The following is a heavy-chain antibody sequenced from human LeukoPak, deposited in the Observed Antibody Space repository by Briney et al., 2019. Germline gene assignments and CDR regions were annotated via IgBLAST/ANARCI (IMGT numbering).Heavy chain of an antibody. Sequence: ASVKVSCKASGYTFTSYGISWVRQAPGQGLEGMGWISAYNGNTNYAQKLQGRVTMTTDTSTSTAYMELRSLRSDDTAVYYCASTDCSSTSCLGNAFGIWGQGTMVTVSS. CDR2: ISAYNGNT. CDR3: ASTDCSSTSCLGNAFGI. CDR1: GYTFTSYG. V-gene: IGHV1-18*01. D-gene: IGHD2-2*01. J-gene: IGHJ3*02.